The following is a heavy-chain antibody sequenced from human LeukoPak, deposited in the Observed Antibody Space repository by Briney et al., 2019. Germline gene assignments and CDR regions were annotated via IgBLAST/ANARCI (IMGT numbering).Heavy chain of an antibody. V-gene: IGHV3-48*04. CDR1: GFIFRSYS. CDR2: TSRSRWTI. CDR3: ARAYDFCGGYYRSYYYYKDV. Sequence: GGSLSLFYAVSGFIFRSYSIKGVRQAPGKGRDWVSYTSRSRWTIFYEDFVRGRFTIVSDNAKESLYLQMNSLRAEDTAVYYCARAYDFCGGYYRSYYYYKDVWGKGTTVTVSS. D-gene: IGHD3-3*01. J-gene: IGHJ6*03.